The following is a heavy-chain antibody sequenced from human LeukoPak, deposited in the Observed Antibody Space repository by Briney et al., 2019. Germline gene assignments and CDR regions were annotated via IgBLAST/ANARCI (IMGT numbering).Heavy chain of an antibody. V-gene: IGHV1-18*01. CDR3: ARDWRSGYGNSGGY. CDR1: GGTFSNSV. J-gene: IGHJ4*02. Sequence: ASVKVSCKASGGTFSNSVISWVRQAPGQGLEWMGWISAYNGNTNYAQKLQGRVTMTTDTSTSTAYMELRSLRSDDTAVYYCARDWRSGYGNSGGYWGQGTLVTVSS. D-gene: IGHD5-12*01. CDR2: ISAYNGNT.